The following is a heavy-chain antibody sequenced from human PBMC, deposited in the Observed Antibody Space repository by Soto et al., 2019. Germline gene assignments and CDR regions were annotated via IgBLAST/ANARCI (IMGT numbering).Heavy chain of an antibody. V-gene: IGHV3-48*01. J-gene: IGHJ4*02. D-gene: IGHD2-2*01. CDR2: ISSSSSTI. CDR1: GFTFSSYS. Sequence: GGSLRLSCAASGFTFSSYSMNWVRQAPGKGLEWVSYISSSSSTIYYADSVKGRFTISRDNAKNSLYLQMNSLRAEDTAVYYCARGIVVVPAAVDYWGQGTLVTVSS. CDR3: ARGIVVVPAAVDY.